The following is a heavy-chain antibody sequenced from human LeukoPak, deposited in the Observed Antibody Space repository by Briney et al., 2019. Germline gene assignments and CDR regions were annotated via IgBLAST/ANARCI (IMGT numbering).Heavy chain of an antibody. J-gene: IGHJ4*02. CDR2: IYYSGST. V-gene: IGHV4-59*01. CDR3: ARIAVAGTDFDY. D-gene: IGHD6-19*01. CDR1: GGSISSYY. Sequence: SETLSLTCTVSGGSISSYYWSWIRQPPGKGLDWIGYIYYSGSTNYNPSLKSRVTISVVTSKNQFSLKLSSVTAADTAVYYCARIAVAGTDFDYWGQGTLVTVSS.